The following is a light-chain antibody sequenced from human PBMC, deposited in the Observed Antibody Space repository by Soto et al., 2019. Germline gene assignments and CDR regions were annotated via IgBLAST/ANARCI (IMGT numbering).Light chain of an antibody. V-gene: IGLV1-40*01. CDR1: SSNTGAGHD. Sequence: QSVLTQPPSVSGAPGQRVTISCTGSSSNTGAGHDVHWYQQLPGTAPKLLIYDNTNRPSGVPDRFSGSKSGTSASLAITGLQAEDEADYYCQSYDTSLSGVVFGGGTKLTVL. CDR3: QSYDTSLSGVV. CDR2: DNT. J-gene: IGLJ3*02.